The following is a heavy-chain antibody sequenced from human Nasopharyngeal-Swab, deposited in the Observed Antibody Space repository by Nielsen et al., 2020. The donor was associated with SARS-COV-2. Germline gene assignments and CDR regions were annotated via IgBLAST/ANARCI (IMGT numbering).Heavy chain of an antibody. J-gene: IGHJ6*03. CDR3: ARARGAYGNYYYYYADV. Sequence: SCAISGDSVPSSSAAWNWIRQSPSRGLEWPGRTYYRSKWYNDYAVSVKSRITINPDTSKNQFSLHLNSVTPKDTAVYYCARARGAYGNYYYYYADVWGKGTTVTVSS. V-gene: IGHV6-1*01. D-gene: IGHD4-17*01. CDR1: GDSVPSSSAA. CDR2: TYYRSKWYN.